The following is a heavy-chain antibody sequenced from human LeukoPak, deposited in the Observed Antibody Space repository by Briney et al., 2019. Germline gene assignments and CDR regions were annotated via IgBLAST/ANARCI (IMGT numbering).Heavy chain of an antibody. Sequence: GGSLRLSCAASGFTFSSYGMHWVRQAPGKGLEWVAVISYDGSNKYYADSVKGRFTISRDNSKNTLYLQMNSLRAEDTAVYYCAKVEGASKASVYWGQGALVTVSS. CDR2: ISYDGSNK. J-gene: IGHJ4*02. D-gene: IGHD1-1*01. CDR3: AKVEGASKASVY. CDR1: GFTFSSYG. V-gene: IGHV3-30*18.